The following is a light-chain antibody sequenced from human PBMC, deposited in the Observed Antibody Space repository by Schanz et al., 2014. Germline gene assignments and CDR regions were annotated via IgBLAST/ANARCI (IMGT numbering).Light chain of an antibody. Sequence: DIVVTQSPATLSLSPGERATLSCRASQSVSGSYLAWYQQKPGQAPRLLIYGASSRATGIPDRFSGSGSGTDFTLTISRLEPEDFAMYYCQQYGGSYTFGQGTKLEIK. CDR3: QQYGGSYT. CDR2: GAS. CDR1: QSVSGSY. J-gene: IGKJ2*01. V-gene: IGKV3-20*01.